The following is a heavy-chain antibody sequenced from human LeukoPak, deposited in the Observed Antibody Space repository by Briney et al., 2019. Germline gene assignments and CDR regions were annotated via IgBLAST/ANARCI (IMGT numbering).Heavy chain of an antibody. CDR2: INHSGST. CDR3: ARGRRAGGGGDSNSDFDY. J-gene: IGHJ4*02. CDR1: GGSFSGYY. D-gene: IGHD2-21*02. V-gene: IGHV4-34*01. Sequence: SETLSLTCAVYGGSFSGYYWSWLRQPPGKGLEWIGEINHSGSTNYNPSLKSRVTISVDTSKNQFSLKLSSVTAADTAVYYCARGRRAGGGGDSNSDFDYWGQGTLVTVSS.